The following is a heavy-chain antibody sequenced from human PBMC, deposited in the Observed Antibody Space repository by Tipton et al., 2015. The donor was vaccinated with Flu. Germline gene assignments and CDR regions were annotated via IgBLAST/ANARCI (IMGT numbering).Heavy chain of an antibody. D-gene: IGHD2-15*01. CDR2: INHSGST. Sequence: LRLSCTVSGCSISSSSYYWGWIRQPPGKGLEWIGEINHSGSTNYNLSLKSRVTISVDTSKNQFSLKLSSVTAADTAVYYCARLGATPGWAPYYYYYGMDVWGQGTTVTVSS. J-gene: IGHJ6*02. CDR3: ARLGATPGWAPYYYYYGMDV. CDR1: GCSISSSSYY. V-gene: IGHV4-39*07.